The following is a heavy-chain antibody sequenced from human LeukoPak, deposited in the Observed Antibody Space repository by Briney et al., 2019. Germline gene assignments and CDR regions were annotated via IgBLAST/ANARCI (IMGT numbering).Heavy chain of an antibody. CDR2: IYTSGST. V-gene: IGHV4-4*07. CDR1: GGSISSYY. Sequence: SQTLSLTWTVAGGSISSYYWSWIRQPAGKGLESIGRIYTSGSTNYNPSLKSRVTVSVDTSKNQFSLKLSSVTAADTAVYYCARVGSYGLYYYYYYMDVWGKGSTVTVSS. CDR3: ARVGSYGLYYYYYYMDV. J-gene: IGHJ6*03. D-gene: IGHD5-18*01.